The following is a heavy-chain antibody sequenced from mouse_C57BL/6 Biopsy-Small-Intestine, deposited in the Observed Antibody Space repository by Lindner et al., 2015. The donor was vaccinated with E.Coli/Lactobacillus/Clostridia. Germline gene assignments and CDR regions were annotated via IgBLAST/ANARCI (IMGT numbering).Heavy chain of an antibody. CDR1: GYTFTRHT. CDR2: IDTANGNT. Sequence: SVKVSCKASGYTFTRHTLHWVRQAPGQRLEWMGWIDTANGNTKYSEKFQGRVTITRDASASTAYMELSSLRSEDTAVYYCAREIVRGWMYYFDYWGQGTLVTVSS. CDR3: AREIVRGWMYYFDY. V-gene: IGHV1-84*02. D-gene: IGHD2-14*01. J-gene: IGHJ2*01.